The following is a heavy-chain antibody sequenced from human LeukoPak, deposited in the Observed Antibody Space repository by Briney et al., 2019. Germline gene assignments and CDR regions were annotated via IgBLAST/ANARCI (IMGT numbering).Heavy chain of an antibody. Sequence: GGSLRLSCAASGFTFSSYAMSWVRQAPGKGLEWVSAISGSGGSTYYADSVKGRFTISRDNSKNTLYLQMNSLRAEDTAVYYCAKEGDVLLWFGEAGSSFDYWGQGTLVTVSS. CDR1: GFTFSSYA. V-gene: IGHV3-23*01. CDR3: AKEGDVLLWFGEAGSSFDY. J-gene: IGHJ4*02. D-gene: IGHD3-10*01. CDR2: ISGSGGST.